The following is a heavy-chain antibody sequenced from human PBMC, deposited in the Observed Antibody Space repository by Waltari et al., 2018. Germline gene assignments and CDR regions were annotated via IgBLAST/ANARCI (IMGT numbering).Heavy chain of an antibody. D-gene: IGHD1-26*01. V-gene: IGHV3-23*01. Sequence: EVQLLESGGGLVQPGGSLRLSCAASGFTFSSYAMSWVRQAPGKGLEWVSAISGSGGSTYDADSGKGRFTISRDNSKNTLYLQMNSLRAEDTAVYYCAKRGPGRDELVYYFDYWGQGTLVTVSS. J-gene: IGHJ4*02. CDR2: ISGSGGST. CDR3: AKRGPGRDELVYYFDY. CDR1: GFTFSSYA.